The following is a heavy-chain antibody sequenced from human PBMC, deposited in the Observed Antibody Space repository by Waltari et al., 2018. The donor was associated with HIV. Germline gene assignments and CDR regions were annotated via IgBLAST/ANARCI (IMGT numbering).Heavy chain of an antibody. CDR3: ARVPDRSGYQRYAMDV. Sequence: QVQLVQSGAEVTKPGSSVKVSCKASGGTVRRPDISWVRQAPGQGLEWMEAIIPLFGEANYAQKFQGRLTITADESTSTAYMELSSLRSEDTAVYYCARVPDRSGYQRYAMDVWGQGTTVTVS. CDR2: IIPLFGEA. J-gene: IGHJ6*02. CDR1: GGTVRRPD. D-gene: IGHD3-22*01. V-gene: IGHV1-69*01.